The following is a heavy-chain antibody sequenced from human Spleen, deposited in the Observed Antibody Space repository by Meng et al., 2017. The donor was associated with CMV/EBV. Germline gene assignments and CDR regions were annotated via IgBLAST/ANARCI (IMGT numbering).Heavy chain of an antibody. CDR2: IIPIFGTA. CDR3: AVTVGATKSYYYYYGMDV. CDR1: GGTFSSYA. Sequence: SVKVSCKASGGTFSSYAISWVRQAPGQGLEWMGGIIPIFGTANYAQKFQGRVTITTDESTSTVYMELSSLRSEDTAVYYCAVTVGATKSYYYYYGMDVWGQGTTVTVSS. D-gene: IGHD1-26*01. J-gene: IGHJ6*01. V-gene: IGHV1-69*05.